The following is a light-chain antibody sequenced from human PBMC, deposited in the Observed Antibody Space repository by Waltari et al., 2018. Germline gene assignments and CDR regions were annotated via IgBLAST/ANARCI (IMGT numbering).Light chain of an antibody. CDR3: QQSYSTPPLT. J-gene: IGKJ4*01. V-gene: IGKV1-39*01. CDR2: AAT. CDR1: QSISSY. Sequence: DIQMPQSPSSLSASVGDRVTITCRASQSISSYLNWVQQNPGKAPKPLIYAATSLQSGVPSRFSGSGSRTDFTLTISSLQPEDFATYYCQQSYSTPPLTFGGGTKVEIK.